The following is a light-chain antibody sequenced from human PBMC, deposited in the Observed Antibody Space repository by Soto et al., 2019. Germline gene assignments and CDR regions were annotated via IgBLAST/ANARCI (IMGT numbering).Light chain of an antibody. CDR3: QHYHNLPFT. V-gene: IGKV1-33*01. Sequence: DIQMTQSPSSLSASVGDRVTITCQASHDISNFLNWYQQKPGKAPKLLVYDASNLQTGVPSRFSGGGSGTDFTFTISSLQPDDFATYYCQHYHNLPFTFGPGTKVDFK. CDR2: DAS. CDR1: HDISNF. J-gene: IGKJ3*01.